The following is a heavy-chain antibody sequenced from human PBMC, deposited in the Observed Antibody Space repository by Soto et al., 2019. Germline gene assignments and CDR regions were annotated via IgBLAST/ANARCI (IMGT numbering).Heavy chain of an antibody. V-gene: IGHV1-69*13. D-gene: IGHD6-13*01. CDR3: AKDIGFQQHLFVFDN. CDR2: ILPIFTTA. Sequence: SVKVFCKASGGTFSNYAFSWVRQAPGQGLEWMGGILPIFTTATYAPKFQDRVTITADESTSTVYMDLSSLRSEDTALDYCAKDIGFQQHLFVFDNWGQGTLVTVSS. CDR1: GGTFSNYA. J-gene: IGHJ4*02.